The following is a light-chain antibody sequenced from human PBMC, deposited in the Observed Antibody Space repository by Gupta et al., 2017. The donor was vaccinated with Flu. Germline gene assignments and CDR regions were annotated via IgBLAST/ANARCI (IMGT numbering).Light chain of an antibody. CDR1: QSVSSSY. V-gene: IGKV3-20*01. Sequence: DIVLTQSPGTLSLSPGERATLSCRASQSVSSSYLAWYQQKPGQAPRLLIYGASSRATGIPDRFSGSGSGTEFTLTISRREPEDFAVYYCQQDGSSPGTFGQGTKVEIK. CDR2: GAS. CDR3: QQDGSSPGT. J-gene: IGKJ1*01.